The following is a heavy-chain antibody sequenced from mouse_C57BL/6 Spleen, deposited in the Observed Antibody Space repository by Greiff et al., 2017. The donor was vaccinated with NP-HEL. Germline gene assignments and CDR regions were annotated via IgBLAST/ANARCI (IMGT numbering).Heavy chain of an antibody. J-gene: IGHJ2*01. Sequence: QVQLQQSGAELVRPGTSVKMSCKASGYTFTNYWIGWAKQRPGHGLEWIGDIYPGGGYTNYNEKFKGKATLTADKSSSTAYMQFSSLTSEDSAIYYCARWVDYYFDYWGQGTTLTVSS. V-gene: IGHV1-63*01. CDR1: GYTFTNYW. CDR3: ARWVDYYFDY. CDR2: IYPGGGYT.